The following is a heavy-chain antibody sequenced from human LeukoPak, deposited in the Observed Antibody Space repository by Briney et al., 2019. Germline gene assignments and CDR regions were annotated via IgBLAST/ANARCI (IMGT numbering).Heavy chain of an antibody. CDR2: IYTSGST. CDR3: ARVSVAGTAFDI. D-gene: IGHD6-19*01. CDR1: GYSISSGYY. J-gene: IGHJ3*02. Sequence: PSETLSLTCAVSGYSISSGYYWGWIRQPAGKGLEWIGRIYTSGSTNYNPSLKSRVTMSVDTSKNQFSLKLSSVTAADTAVYYCARVSVAGTAFDIWGQGTMVTVSS. V-gene: IGHV4-4*07.